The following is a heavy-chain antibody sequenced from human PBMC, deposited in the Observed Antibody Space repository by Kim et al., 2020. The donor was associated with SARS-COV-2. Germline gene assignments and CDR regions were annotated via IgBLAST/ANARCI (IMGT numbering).Heavy chain of an antibody. CDR1: GFTFSNYA. V-gene: IGHV3-30-3*01. D-gene: IGHD2-15*01. CDR3: ARGAERWYSSFVN. J-gene: IGHJ3*02. Sequence: GGSLRLSCAASGFTFSNYAMHWVRQAPGKGLEWVAVISYDGSNKYYADSVRGRFTISRDNSKNTLYLEMNSLRVEDTAVYYCARGAERWYSSFVNWGRG. CDR2: ISYDGSNK.